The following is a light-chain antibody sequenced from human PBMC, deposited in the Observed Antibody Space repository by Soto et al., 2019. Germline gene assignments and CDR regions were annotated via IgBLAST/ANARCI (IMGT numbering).Light chain of an antibody. V-gene: IGKV3-11*01. J-gene: IGKJ5*01. CDR1: QSVSSY. CDR2: DAS. CDR3: QQRSNWPPIT. Sequence: EIVLTQSPATLSFPSGETATLSFRASQSVSSYLAWYQQKPGQAPRLLIYDASTRATGIPARFSGSGSGTDFTLTISSLEPEDFAVYYCQQRSNWPPITFGQGTRLEIK.